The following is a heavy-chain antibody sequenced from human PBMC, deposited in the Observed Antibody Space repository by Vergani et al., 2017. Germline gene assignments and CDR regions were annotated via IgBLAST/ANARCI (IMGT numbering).Heavy chain of an antibody. Sequence: VQLVESGGGLVQPGGSLRLSCTASGFTFSNYWMQWVRQAPGKGLMWVSRINSDGDSTSYADSVKGRFTISRDNAKNTLYLQMSSLKVEDTGVYYCAREMSNEGFDYWGQGTLVTVSS. CDR3: AREMSNEGFDY. V-gene: IGHV3-74*01. CDR2: INSDGDST. D-gene: IGHD4-11*01. CDR1: GFTFSNYW. J-gene: IGHJ4*02.